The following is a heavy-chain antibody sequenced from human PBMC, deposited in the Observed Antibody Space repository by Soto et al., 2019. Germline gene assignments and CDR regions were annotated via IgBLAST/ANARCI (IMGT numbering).Heavy chain of an antibody. Sequence: SGTLSLTCAVSACSISSGGCYWIWIRQPPGKGLEWIGYIHYSGSTKYNPSLKSRVTISVDTSKNKVSLKLSSVAAADTDVYYCARHETLHGDYDSRGQGTLAPVSP. CDR1: ACSISSGGCY. CDR2: IHYSGST. CDR3: ARHETLHGDYDS. V-gene: IGHV4-61*08. J-gene: IGHJ4*02. D-gene: IGHD4-17*01.